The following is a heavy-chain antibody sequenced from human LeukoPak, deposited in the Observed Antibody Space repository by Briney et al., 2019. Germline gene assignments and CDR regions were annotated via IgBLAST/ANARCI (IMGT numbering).Heavy chain of an antibody. D-gene: IGHD3-22*01. J-gene: IGHJ1*01. CDR1: GFTVSSNY. CDR3: ARDFHYYDSSGSQEFQH. CDR2: IYSGGST. Sequence: GGSLRLSCAASGFTVSSNYMSWVRQAPGKGLEWVSVIYSGGSTYYADSVKGRFTISRDNSKNTLYLQMNSLRSEDTAVYYCARDFHYYDSSGSQEFQHWGQGTLVTVSS. V-gene: IGHV3-53*05.